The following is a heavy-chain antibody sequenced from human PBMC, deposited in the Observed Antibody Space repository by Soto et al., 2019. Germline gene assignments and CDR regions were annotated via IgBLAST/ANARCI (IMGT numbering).Heavy chain of an antibody. J-gene: IGHJ4*02. Sequence: TGGSLRLSCEVSGFTFSAYWMHWVRQVPGKGLIWVSRISDDGSTTTYADSVKGRFTISRDNAKNTLYLQMNSLRADDTGLYYCTRGPRVSSTGTGAHWGQGTLVTVCS. CDR2: ISDDGSTT. CDR1: GFTFSAYW. D-gene: IGHD1-1*01. CDR3: TRGPRVSSTGTGAH. V-gene: IGHV3-74*01.